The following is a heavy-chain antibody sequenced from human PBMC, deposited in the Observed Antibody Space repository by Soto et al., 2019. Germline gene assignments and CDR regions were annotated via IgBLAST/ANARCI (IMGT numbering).Heavy chain of an antibody. CDR3: ARAVTIPRGVISYFDF. CDR1: NGSFNNYY. D-gene: IGHD3-10*01. V-gene: IGHV4-34*01. J-gene: IGHJ4*02. Sequence: SETLSLTCAVYNGSFNNYYWSWIRQSPGKGLEWIGEINHSGDTNYNPSLRSRVAISLDTSKSHFSLHLSSVTAADTAVYFCARAVTIPRGVISYFDFWGQGTLVTVSS. CDR2: INHSGDT.